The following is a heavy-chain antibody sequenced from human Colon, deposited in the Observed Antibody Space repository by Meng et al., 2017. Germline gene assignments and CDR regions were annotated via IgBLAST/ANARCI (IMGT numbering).Heavy chain of an antibody. CDR3: ARDPGYGAFDI. J-gene: IGHJ3*02. CDR2: IKQDGNTI. CDR1: GFTFSNYW. V-gene: IGHV3-7*01. D-gene: IGHD5-18*01. Sequence: GESLKISCAASGFTFSNYWMTWVRQALGKGLELVANIKQDGNTINYVDSVKGRFTISRDNAKNPVFLQMNSLRGDDTAVYYCARDPGYGAFDIWGQGTTVTVSS.